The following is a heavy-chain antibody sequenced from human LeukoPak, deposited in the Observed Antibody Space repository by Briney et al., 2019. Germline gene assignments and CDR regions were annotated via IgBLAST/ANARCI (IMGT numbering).Heavy chain of an antibody. CDR3: ARDAPNSSGWSAFDY. Sequence: GGSLRLSCAASGFTFSRYAMHWVCQAPGKGLEWVAVISYDGSNKYYADSVKGRFTISRDNSKNTLYLQMNSLRAEDTAVYYCARDAPNSSGWSAFDYWGQGTLVTDSS. D-gene: IGHD6-19*01. V-gene: IGHV3-30-3*01. CDR2: ISYDGSNK. CDR1: GFTFSRYA. J-gene: IGHJ4*02.